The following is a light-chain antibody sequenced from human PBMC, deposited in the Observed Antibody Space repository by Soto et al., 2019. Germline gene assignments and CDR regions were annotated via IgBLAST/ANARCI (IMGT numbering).Light chain of an antibody. CDR2: EVS. CDR3: SSYTTSKTLV. CDR1: SSDIGAYKF. V-gene: IGLV2-14*01. Sequence: QSALTQPASVSGSPGQSITISCTGTSSDIGAYKFVSWYQQHPGKAPKLMIYEVSNRPSGVSNRLSGSKSANAASLTISGLQPEDEADYYCSSYTTSKTLVFGGGTKLTLL. J-gene: IGLJ2*01.